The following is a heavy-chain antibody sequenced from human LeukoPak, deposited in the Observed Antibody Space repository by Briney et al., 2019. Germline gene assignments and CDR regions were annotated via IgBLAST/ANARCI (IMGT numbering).Heavy chain of an antibody. D-gene: IGHD2-21*02. J-gene: IGHJ4*02. Sequence: GGSLRLSCAASGFTFNTYTMNWVRIPPPKGMEWISYISRTGTTIYYAASVKGRFTISRDNAKYSLYLQMNSLRSEDTGLYFCARDLGSGDHGLLVWGQGTLLTVSS. CDR3: ARDLGSGDHGLLV. CDR2: ISRTGTTI. V-gene: IGHV3-48*01. CDR1: GFTFNTYT.